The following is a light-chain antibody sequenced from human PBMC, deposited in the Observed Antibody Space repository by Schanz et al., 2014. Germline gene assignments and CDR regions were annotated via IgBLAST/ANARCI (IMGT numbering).Light chain of an antibody. CDR3: SSYTSSSTLV. V-gene: IGLV2-14*03. CDR1: SNDVGGYKY. Sequence: QSALTQPASVSGSPGQSITISCTGTSNDVGGYKYVSWYQQLPGKAPKLIIYDVSNRPSGVSNRFSASKSGNTASLTISDLQAEDEADYYCSSYTSSSTLVFGGGTKLTVL. J-gene: IGLJ3*02. CDR2: DVS.